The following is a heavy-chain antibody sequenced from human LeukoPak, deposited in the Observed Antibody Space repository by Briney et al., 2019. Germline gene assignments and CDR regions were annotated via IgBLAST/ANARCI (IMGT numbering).Heavy chain of an antibody. D-gene: IGHD3-10*01. CDR3: ARDSGSYYNFDY. Sequence: GASVKVSCKASGYTFTGYYMHWVRQAPGQGLEWMGWINPNSGGTNYAQKFQGRVTMARDTSISTAYMELSRLRSDDTAVYYCARDSGSYYNFDYWGQGTLVTVSS. J-gene: IGHJ4*02. V-gene: IGHV1-2*02. CDR1: GYTFTGYY. CDR2: INPNSGGT.